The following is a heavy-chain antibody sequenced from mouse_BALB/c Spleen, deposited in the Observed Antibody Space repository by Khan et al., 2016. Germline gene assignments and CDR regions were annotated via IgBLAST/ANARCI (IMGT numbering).Heavy chain of an antibody. CDR2: IYPGNVNT. CDR3: ASDDYGNPFTY. D-gene: IGHD2-1*01. Sequence: QVQLKQSGPELVKPGASVRISCKASGYTFTNYYIHWVKQRPGQGLEWIGWIYPGNVNTKCNEKFKGKAALTADKSSSTAYMQLSSLTTEDSAVYFCASDDYGNPFTYWGQGTLVTVSA. J-gene: IGHJ3*01. V-gene: IGHV1S56*01. CDR1: GYTFTNYY.